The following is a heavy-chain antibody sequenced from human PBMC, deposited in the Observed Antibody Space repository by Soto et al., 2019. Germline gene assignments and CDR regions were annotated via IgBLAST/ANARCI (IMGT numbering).Heavy chain of an antibody. Sequence: SVKVSCKASGGTFSSYAISWVRQAPGQGLEWMGGIIPIFGTANYAQKFQGRVTITADESTSTAYMELSSLRSEDTAVYYCARVKGGTWWFDPWGQGTTVTVSS. D-gene: IGHD3-16*01. CDR2: IIPIFGTA. V-gene: IGHV1-69*13. CDR1: GGTFSSYA. CDR3: ARVKGGTWWFDP. J-gene: IGHJ5*01.